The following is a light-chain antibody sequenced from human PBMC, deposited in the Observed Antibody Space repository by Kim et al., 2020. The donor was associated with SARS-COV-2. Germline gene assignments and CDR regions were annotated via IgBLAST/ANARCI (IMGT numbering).Light chain of an antibody. CDR1: TSDVGTYTF. Sequence: GQSITIACTGTTSDVGTYTFVSCYRQHPGRAPEVIIYDVTKRPSGVSNRFSGSKSANTASLTVSDLQAEDEADYYCTSFTGSNTFVFGTGTKVTVL. CDR3: TSFTGSNTFV. CDR2: DVT. J-gene: IGLJ1*01. V-gene: IGLV2-14*03.